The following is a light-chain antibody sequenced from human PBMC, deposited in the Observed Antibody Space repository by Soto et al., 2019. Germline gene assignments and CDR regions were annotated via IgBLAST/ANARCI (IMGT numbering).Light chain of an antibody. Sequence: EIVMTQSPATLSVSPGVRATLSCRSSQTVSRNLAWYQQKPGQAPRLLFYGASTRATGIPARFSGSGSGTEFTLTISRLQSEDFAVYYCLQYNDWPRTFGQGTKVDIK. V-gene: IGKV3-15*01. CDR3: LQYNDWPRT. J-gene: IGKJ1*01. CDR1: QTVSRN. CDR2: GAS.